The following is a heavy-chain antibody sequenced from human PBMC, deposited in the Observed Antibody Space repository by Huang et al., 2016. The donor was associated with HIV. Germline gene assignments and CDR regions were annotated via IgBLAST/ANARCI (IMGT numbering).Heavy chain of an antibody. CDR2: INPNSDGK. CDR1: GYTFTGYY. V-gene: IGHV1-2*02. D-gene: IGHD3-3*02. J-gene: IGHJ3*02. CDR3: TRSFLGWLAGAFDI. Sequence: QVQLVQSGAEVKKPGASVKVSCKASGYTFTGYYMPWVRQAPGQGLEWIGWINPNSDGKNYAQKFQGRGTMARDTSIRTAYMELGRLRCDDAAMYYCTRSFLGWLAGAFDIWGQGTMVTVSS.